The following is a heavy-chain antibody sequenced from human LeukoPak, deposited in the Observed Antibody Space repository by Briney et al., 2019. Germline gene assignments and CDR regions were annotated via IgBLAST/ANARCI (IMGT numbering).Heavy chain of an antibody. J-gene: IGHJ4*02. CDR1: GFTFGDYA. Sequence: GGSLRLSCTASGFTFGDYAMSWVRQAPGKGLEWVGFIRSKVYGGTTEYAASVKGRLTISRDDSKSIAYLQMNSLKTEDTAVYYCTRVTVADYFDYWGQGTLVTVSS. D-gene: IGHD6-19*01. CDR2: IRSKVYGGTT. V-gene: IGHV3-49*04. CDR3: TRVTVADYFDY.